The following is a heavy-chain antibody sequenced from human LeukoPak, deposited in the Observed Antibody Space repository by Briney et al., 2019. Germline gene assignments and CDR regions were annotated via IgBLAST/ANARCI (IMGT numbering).Heavy chain of an antibody. CDR3: ARGRLTCSGGSCSSWYFDL. J-gene: IGHJ2*01. V-gene: IGHV3-48*02. Sequence: GGSLRLSCAASGFTFSSDSMNWVRQAPGKGLEWVSIISSSGTSIYYADSVKGRLTISRDNAKNSLYLQMNSLRDEDTAVYYCARGRLTCSGGSCSSWYFDLWGRGNLVTVSS. CDR1: GFTFSSDS. CDR2: ISSSGTSI. D-gene: IGHD2-15*01.